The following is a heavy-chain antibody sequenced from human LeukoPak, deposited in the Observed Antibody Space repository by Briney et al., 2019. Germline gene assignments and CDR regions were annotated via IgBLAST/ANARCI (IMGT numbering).Heavy chain of an antibody. CDR3: AKAIVLMVYADFDY. D-gene: IGHD2-8*01. V-gene: IGHV3-53*01. CDR1: GFTASSTY. J-gene: IGHJ4*02. Sequence: GGSLRLSCAASGFTASSTYVSWVRQAPGRGLEWVSVIYSDGTTYYADSVKGRFTISRDNSKNTLYLQMNSLRAEDTAVYYCAKAIVLMVYADFDYWGQGTLVTVSS. CDR2: IYSDGTT.